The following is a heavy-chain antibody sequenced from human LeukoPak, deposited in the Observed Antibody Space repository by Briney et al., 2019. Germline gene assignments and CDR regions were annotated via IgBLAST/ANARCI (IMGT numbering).Heavy chain of an antibody. CDR3: AKDGGPYYDILTGLDY. CDR2: IRYDGSNK. V-gene: IGHV3-30*02. J-gene: IGHJ4*02. D-gene: IGHD3-9*01. Sequence: GSLRLSCAASGFTFSSYGMHWVRQAPGKGLEWVAFIRYDGSNKYYADSVKGRFTISRDNSKNTLYLQMNSLRAEDTAVYYCAKDGGPYYDILTGLDYWGQGTLVTVSS. CDR1: GFTFSSYG.